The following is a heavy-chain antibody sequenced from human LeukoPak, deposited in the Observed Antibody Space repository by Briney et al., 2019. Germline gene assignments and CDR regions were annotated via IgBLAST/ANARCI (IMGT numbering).Heavy chain of an antibody. CDR1: GYTFTSYG. CDR2: ISAYNGNT. J-gene: IGHJ3*02. Sequence: GASVKVSCKASGYTFTSYGISWVRQAPGQGLEWMGWISAYNGNTNYAQKLQGRDNMTTDTSTSTAYMELRSLRSDDTAVYYCARDLSEEQQLVTNAFDIWGQGTMVTVSS. CDR3: ARDLSEEQQLVTNAFDI. D-gene: IGHD6-13*01. V-gene: IGHV1-18*01.